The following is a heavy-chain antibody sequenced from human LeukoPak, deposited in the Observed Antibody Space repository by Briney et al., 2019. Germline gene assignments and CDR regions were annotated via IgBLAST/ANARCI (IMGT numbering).Heavy chain of an antibody. CDR1: RFTFSSYE. Sequence: PGGSLRLSCAASRFTFSSYEMNWVRQPPGKGLEWIGEIYHSGTTNYNPSLKSRVTISVDKSKNQFSLRLNSVTAADTAMYYCAREKGYSVSYFHAFDFWGQGTMVTVSS. D-gene: IGHD1-26*01. V-gene: IGHV4-4*02. J-gene: IGHJ3*01. CDR2: IYHSGTT. CDR3: AREKGYSVSYFHAFDF.